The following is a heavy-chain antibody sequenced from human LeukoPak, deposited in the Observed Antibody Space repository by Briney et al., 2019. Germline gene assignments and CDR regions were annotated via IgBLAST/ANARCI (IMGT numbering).Heavy chain of an antibody. J-gene: IGHJ4*02. Sequence: PGGSLRLSCAASGFTFSNAWMSWVRQAPGKGREWVGRIQSKTDGGTTDYAAPVKGRFTISRDDSKTTLYLQMNSLKTEDTAMYYCTTDRGARTNWGQGTLVTVSS. CDR2: IQSKTDGGTT. CDR3: TTDRGARTN. D-gene: IGHD1-1*01. CDR1: GFTFSNAW. V-gene: IGHV3-15*01.